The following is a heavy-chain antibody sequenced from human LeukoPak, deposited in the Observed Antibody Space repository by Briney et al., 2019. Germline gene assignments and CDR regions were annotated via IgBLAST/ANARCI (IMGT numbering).Heavy chain of an antibody. CDR2: INPNSGGT. J-gene: IGHJ6*03. Sequence: PGASVKASCKASGYTFTGYYMHWVRQAPGQGLEWMGWINPNSGGTNYAQKFQGRVTMTRDTSISTAYMELSRLRSDDTAAYYCARGEYSSSTLGYYMDVWGKGTTVTVSS. D-gene: IGHD6-6*01. CDR1: GYTFTGYY. V-gene: IGHV1-2*02. CDR3: ARGEYSSSTLGYYMDV.